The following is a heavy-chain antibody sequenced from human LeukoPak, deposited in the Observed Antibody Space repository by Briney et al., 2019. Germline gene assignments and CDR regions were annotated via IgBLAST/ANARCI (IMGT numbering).Heavy chain of an antibody. V-gene: IGHV4-59*01. D-gene: IGHD3-3*01. J-gene: IGHJ3*02. CDR2: IYYSGST. CDR3: ASSITIFGVVTRGAFDI. CDR1: GGSISSYY. Sequence: PSETLSLTCTVSGGSISSYYWSWIRQPPGKGLEWIGYIYYSGSTNYNPSIKSRVTISVDTSKNQFSLKLSSVTAADTAVYYCASSITIFGVVTRGAFDIWGQGTMVTVSS.